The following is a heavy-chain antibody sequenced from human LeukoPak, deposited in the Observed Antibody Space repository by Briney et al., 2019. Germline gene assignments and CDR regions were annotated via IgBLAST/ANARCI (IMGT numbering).Heavy chain of an antibody. Sequence: SETLSLTCTVSGGSISSHYWSWIRQPPGKGLEWIGYLYYSGSTNYNPSLKSRVTISVDTSKHQFSLKLSSVTAADTAVYYCARLYYDFWSGYSLLYFDYWGQGTLVTVSS. CDR3: ARLYYDFWSGYSLLYFDY. V-gene: IGHV4-59*11. CDR1: GGSISSHY. D-gene: IGHD3-3*01. CDR2: LYYSGST. J-gene: IGHJ4*02.